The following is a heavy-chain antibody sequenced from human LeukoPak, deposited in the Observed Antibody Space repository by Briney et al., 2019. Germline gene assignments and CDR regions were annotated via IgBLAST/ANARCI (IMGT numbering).Heavy chain of an antibody. CDR3: ARGYKSYYDFWSRYYFDY. V-gene: IGHV3-21*01. CDR2: ISGSGGST. Sequence: GGSLRLSCTASGFTFSSYSLNWVRQAPGKGLEWVSAISGSGGSTYYADSVKGRFTISRDNAKNSLYLQMNSLRAEDTAVYYCARGYKSYYDFWSRYYFDYWGQGTLVTVSS. J-gene: IGHJ4*02. D-gene: IGHD3-3*01. CDR1: GFTFSSYS.